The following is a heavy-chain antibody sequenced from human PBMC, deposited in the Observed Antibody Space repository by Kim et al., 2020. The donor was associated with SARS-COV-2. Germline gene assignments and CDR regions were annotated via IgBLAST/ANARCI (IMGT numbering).Heavy chain of an antibody. CDR1: GFTFSNAW. J-gene: IGHJ4*02. Sequence: GGSLRLSCAASGFTFSNAWMSWVRQAPGKGLEWVGRIKSKTDGGTTDYAAPVKGRFTISRDDSKNTLYLQMNSLKTEDTAVYYCTTADGLRFLEWLLPEFDYWGQGTLVTVSS. D-gene: IGHD3-3*01. CDR2: IKSKTDGGTT. CDR3: TTADGLRFLEWLLPEFDY. V-gene: IGHV3-15*01.